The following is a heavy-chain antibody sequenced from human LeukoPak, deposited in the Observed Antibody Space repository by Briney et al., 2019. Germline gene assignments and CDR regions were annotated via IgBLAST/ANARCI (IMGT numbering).Heavy chain of an antibody. D-gene: IGHD3-22*01. CDR1: GGSISSGDYY. CDR2: IYYSGST. J-gene: IGHJ4*02. V-gene: IGHV4-30-4*01. Sequence: PSQTLSLTCTVSGGSISSGDYYWSWIRQPPGKGLEWIWYIYYSGSTYYNPSLKSRATISVDTSTIPFSMKLSSVNPADTAVYYCDTDATYYYDSSGGFDYWGQGTLVTVSS. CDR3: DTDATYYYDSSGGFDY.